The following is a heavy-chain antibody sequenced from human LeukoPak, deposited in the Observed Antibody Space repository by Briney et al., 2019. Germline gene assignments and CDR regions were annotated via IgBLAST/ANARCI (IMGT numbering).Heavy chain of an antibody. CDR1: GGSISSYY. CDR2: IYYSGST. D-gene: IGHD6-19*01. J-gene: IGHJ6*03. V-gene: IGHV4-59*12. Sequence: SETLSLTCTVSGGSISSYYWSWIRQPPGKGLEWIGYIYYSGSTNYNPSLKSRVTISVDTSKNQFSLKLSSVTAADTAVYYCASRVAAHYYYYYYMDVWGKGTTVTVSS. CDR3: ASRVAAHYYYYYYMDV.